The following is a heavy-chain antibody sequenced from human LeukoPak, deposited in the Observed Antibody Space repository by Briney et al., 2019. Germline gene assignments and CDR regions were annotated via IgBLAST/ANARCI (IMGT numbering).Heavy chain of an antibody. V-gene: IGHV3-74*01. CDR2: IDGDGGST. CDR3: IRVPYCSTSCFAFDY. CDR1: GFTFTNYW. J-gene: IGHJ4*02. D-gene: IGHD2-2*01. Sequence: GGSLRLSCAASGFTFTNYWMHWVRQAPGKGLEWVSRIDGDGGSTSYADSVKGRFTISRDNAKNTLYLQMSSLRAEDTAAYYCIRVPYCSTSCFAFDYWGQGTLVTVSS.